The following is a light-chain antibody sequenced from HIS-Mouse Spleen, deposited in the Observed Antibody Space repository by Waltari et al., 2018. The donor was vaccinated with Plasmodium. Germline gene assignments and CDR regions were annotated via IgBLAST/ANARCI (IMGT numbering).Light chain of an antibody. CDR1: ALPKKY. CDR3: YSTDSSGNHRV. J-gene: IGLJ3*02. Sequence: SYELTQPPSVSVSPGQTARITCSGDALPKKYAYWYQQKSGPAPVLVNYEDSKRPSGITERFAGSSSWRRATLTISGAQVEDEADYYCYSTDSSGNHRVFGGGTKLTVL. CDR2: EDS. V-gene: IGLV3-10*01.